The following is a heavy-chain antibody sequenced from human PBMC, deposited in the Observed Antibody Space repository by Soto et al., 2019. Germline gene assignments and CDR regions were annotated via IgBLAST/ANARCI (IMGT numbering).Heavy chain of an antibody. Sequence: SGPTLVNPTQTLTLTCTFSGFSLSTSGVGVGWIRQPPGKALEWLALIYWDDDKRYSPSLKGRLTITKDTSKNQVVLTMTNMDPVDTATYYCARVDFWSGFPGVYWFDPWGQGTLVTVSS. J-gene: IGHJ5*02. CDR1: GFSLSTSGVG. CDR2: IYWDDDK. D-gene: IGHD3-3*01. CDR3: ARVDFWSGFPGVYWFDP. V-gene: IGHV2-5*02.